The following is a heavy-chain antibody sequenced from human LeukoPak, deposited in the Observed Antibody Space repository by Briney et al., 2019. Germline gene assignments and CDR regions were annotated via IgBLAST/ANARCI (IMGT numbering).Heavy chain of an antibody. J-gene: IGHJ3*02. CDR3: ARDATVVTPGSAFDI. D-gene: IGHD4-23*01. CDR2: ISAYNGNT. V-gene: IGHV1-18*01. CDR1: GYTFTSYG. Sequence: ASVKVSCKASGYTFTSYGISWVRQAPGQGLEWMGWISAYNGNTNYAQKLQGRVIMTTDTSTSTAYMELRSLRSDDTAVYYCARDATVVTPGSAFDIWGQGTMVTVSS.